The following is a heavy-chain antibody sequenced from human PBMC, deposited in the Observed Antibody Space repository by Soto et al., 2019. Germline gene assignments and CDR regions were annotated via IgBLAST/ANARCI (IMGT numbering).Heavy chain of an antibody. J-gene: IGHJ4*02. CDR2: ITGGGSST. CDR1: GFSFSSYA. V-gene: IGHV3-23*01. D-gene: IGHD6-19*01. CDR3: AKPRGGWDNYFDY. Sequence: GGSLRLSCAASGFSFSSYAMSWVRQAPGKGLEWVSGITGGGSSTYYADSVKGRFTISRDNSKNTLYLQMNSLTADDTAVYHCAKPRGGWDNYFDYWGQGT.